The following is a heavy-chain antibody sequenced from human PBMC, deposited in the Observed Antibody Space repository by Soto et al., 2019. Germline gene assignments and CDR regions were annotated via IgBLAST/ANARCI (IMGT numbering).Heavy chain of an antibody. CDR3: ARVGADFGEFDYFGC. CDR1: GFNFNSYT. J-gene: IGHJ4*02. D-gene: IGHD3-10*01. Sequence: GRSLRLSCSASGFNFNSYTMNWVRQAPGKGLEWVSSISRFSDRTYYADSVKGRFAIFRANAEHSLYLQVNSLRAEDTAVYYCARVGADFGEFDYFGCWGQGTPVTASS. CDR2: ISRFSDRT. V-gene: IGHV3-21*06.